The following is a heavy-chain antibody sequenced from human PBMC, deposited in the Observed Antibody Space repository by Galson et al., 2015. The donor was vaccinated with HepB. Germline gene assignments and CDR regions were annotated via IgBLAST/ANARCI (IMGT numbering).Heavy chain of an antibody. Sequence: CAISGDSVSSNSAAWNWIRQSPSRGLEWLGRTYYRSKWYNDYAVSVKSRITINPDTSKNQFFLQLNSVTPEDTAVYYCARACFEQYSSSSPYYYYYGMDVWGQGTTVTVSS. CDR1: GDSVSSNSAA. CDR2: TYYRSKWYN. D-gene: IGHD6-6*01. CDR3: ARACFEQYSSSSPYYYYYGMDV. J-gene: IGHJ6*02. V-gene: IGHV6-1*01.